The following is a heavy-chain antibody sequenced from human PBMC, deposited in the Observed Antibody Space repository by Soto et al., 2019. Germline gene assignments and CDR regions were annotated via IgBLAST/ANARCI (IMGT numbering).Heavy chain of an antibody. V-gene: IGHV3-23*01. CDR2: ISASGGGT. Sequence: EVQLLESGGGLVQPGGSLRLSCAASGFTFSNFAMIWVRQAPGKGLEWVSGISASGGGTHYADSVKGRFTISRDNSKNTLYLQMNSLRAEDTAVYYCAKVPTINPRLYGMDVWGQGTTVTVSS. CDR1: GFTFSNFA. CDR3: AKVPTINPRLYGMDV. D-gene: IGHD3-9*01. J-gene: IGHJ6*02.